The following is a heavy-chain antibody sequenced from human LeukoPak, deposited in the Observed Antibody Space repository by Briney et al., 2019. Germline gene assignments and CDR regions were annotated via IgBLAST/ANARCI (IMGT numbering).Heavy chain of an antibody. D-gene: IGHD3-3*01. CDR3: ARVFRGAVTSNWFDP. Sequence: SETLSLTCTVSGDSISDFSWTWIRQTPGKGLEWIGFISSSGTSHYSPSLESRVTFSLDTSTSQFSLSLKSVTAADTAVYYCARVFRGAVTSNWFDPWGQGILVTVSS. CDR1: GDSISDFS. J-gene: IGHJ5*02. CDR2: ISSSGTS. V-gene: IGHV4-59*01.